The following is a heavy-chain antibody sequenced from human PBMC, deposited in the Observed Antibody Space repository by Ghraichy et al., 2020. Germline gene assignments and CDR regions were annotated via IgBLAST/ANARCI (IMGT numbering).Heavy chain of an antibody. J-gene: IGHJ6*02. D-gene: IGHD2-2*01. CDR2: ITGNGRTI. V-gene: IGHV3-23*01. Sequence: GESLNISCTASGFIFSRYTLTWVRQAPGKGLEWVSTITGNGRTIYYADSVKGRFNISRDNSKNIVSLQMNSLRAEDTALYYCAKLVVVANVSLYGMDVWGQGTTVTVSS. CDR3: AKLVVVANVSLYGMDV. CDR1: GFIFSRYT.